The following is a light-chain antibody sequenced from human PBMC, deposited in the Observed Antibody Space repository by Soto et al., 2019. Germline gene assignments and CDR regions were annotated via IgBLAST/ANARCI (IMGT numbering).Light chain of an antibody. V-gene: IGKV3-20*01. CDR3: QQYGSSRSIT. Sequence: EIVLTPFPGTLSFSPGERGTLSCRALQSVSSSYLAWYQQKPGQAPRLLIYGASSRATGIPDRFSGSGSGTDFTLTISRLEPEDFAVYYCQQYGSSRSITFGQGTRLEIK. J-gene: IGKJ5*01. CDR2: GAS. CDR1: QSVSSSY.